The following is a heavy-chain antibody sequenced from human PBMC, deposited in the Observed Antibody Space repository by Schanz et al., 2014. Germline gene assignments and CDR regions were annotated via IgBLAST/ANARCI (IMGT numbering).Heavy chain of an antibody. Sequence: QVQLVESGGGVVQPGGSLRLSCEASEFTFNSYKMNWVRQAPGKGPEWVAVIWSDGSTKYYADSVKGRFTISRDNSKNTLYLQMNSLRADDTAVYFCARAHGSSWYGKGLDYWGQGTQVTVSS. CDR2: IWSDGSTK. V-gene: IGHV3-33*08. J-gene: IGHJ4*02. CDR3: ARAHGSSWYGKGLDY. CDR1: EFTFNSYK. D-gene: IGHD6-13*01.